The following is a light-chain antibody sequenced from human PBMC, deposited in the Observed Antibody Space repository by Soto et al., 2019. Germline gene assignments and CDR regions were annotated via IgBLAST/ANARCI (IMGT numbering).Light chain of an antibody. V-gene: IGKV3-20*01. J-gene: IGKJ5*01. CDR1: QSVSSSF. CDR2: GAS. CDR3: QQYGSSPRT. Sequence: EIVLTQSPGTLSLSPGERATLSCRASQSVSSSFLAWYQQKVGQAPRLLIYGASSRATGIPDRFSGSGSGTDFTLTISRLEREDFAVYYCQQYGSSPRTFGQGTRLEIK.